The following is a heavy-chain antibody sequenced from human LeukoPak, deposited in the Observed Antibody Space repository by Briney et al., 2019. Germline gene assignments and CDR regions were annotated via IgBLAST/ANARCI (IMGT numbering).Heavy chain of an antibody. Sequence: GRSLRLSCAASGFTFSSYGMHWVRQAPGKGLEWVAVISYDGSNKYYADPVKGRITISRDNSKNTLYLQMNSLRAEDTAVYYCAKGDGGPFDYWGQGTLVTVSS. J-gene: IGHJ4*02. D-gene: IGHD4-23*01. CDR3: AKGDGGPFDY. CDR1: GFTFSSYG. V-gene: IGHV3-30*18. CDR2: ISYDGSNK.